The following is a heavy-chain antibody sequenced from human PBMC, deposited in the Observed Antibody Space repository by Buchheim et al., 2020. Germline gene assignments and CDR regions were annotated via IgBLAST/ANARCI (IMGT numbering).Heavy chain of an antibody. CDR3: ARDQIAVAAWGYYYYYGMDV. V-gene: IGHV3-74*03. J-gene: IGHJ6*02. CDR1: GFSLSGSW. Sequence: EVQLVESGGGLVQAGGSLRLSCAASGFSLSGSWMHWVRQAPGKGLVWVSRIKSDGSYTTYADSVKGRFTISRDNTKNTLYLQMNSLRAEDTAVYYCARDQIAVAAWGYYYYYGMDVWGQGTT. CDR2: IKSDGSYT. D-gene: IGHD6-19*01.